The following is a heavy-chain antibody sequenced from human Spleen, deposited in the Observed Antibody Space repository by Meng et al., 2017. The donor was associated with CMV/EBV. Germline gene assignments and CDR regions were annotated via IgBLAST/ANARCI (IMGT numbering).Heavy chain of an antibody. J-gene: IGHJ1*01. CDR2: IYHSGST. D-gene: IGHD2-2*01. Sequence: THWWSWVRQPPGKGLEWIGEIYHSGSTNYNPSLKSRVTISVDKSKNQFSLKLSSVTVADTAVYYCARRGTYCTTTSCRLRYFRYWGQGALVTVSS. V-gene: IGHV4-4*02. CDR3: ARRGTYCTTTSCRLRYFRY. CDR1: THW.